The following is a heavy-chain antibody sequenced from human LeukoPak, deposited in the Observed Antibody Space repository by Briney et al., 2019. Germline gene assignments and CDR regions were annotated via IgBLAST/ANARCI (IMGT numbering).Heavy chain of an antibody. CDR2: ISYDGGSN. Sequence: GGSLRLSCAASGFTFSSYGMHWVRQAPGKGLEWVAVISYDGGSNYYADSVKGRFTISRDNSKNTLYLQMNSLRAEDMAVYYCAKPGYGGNSARDAFDIWGQGTMVTVSS. V-gene: IGHV3-30*18. J-gene: IGHJ3*02. CDR3: AKPGYGGNSARDAFDI. D-gene: IGHD4-23*01. CDR1: GFTFSSYG.